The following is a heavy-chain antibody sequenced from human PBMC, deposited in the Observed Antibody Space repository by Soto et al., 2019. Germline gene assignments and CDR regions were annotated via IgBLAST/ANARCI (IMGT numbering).Heavy chain of an antibody. V-gene: IGHV1-18*04. CDR3: AAPDFWSGYFVDYYGMDV. CDR2: ISAYNGNT. D-gene: IGHD3-3*01. J-gene: IGHJ6*02. Sequence: ASGKVSCKASGYTFTSYVISLLLQAPGQVLEWMGWISAYNGNTNYAQKLQGRVTMTTDTSTSTAYMELRSLRSDDTAVYYCAAPDFWSGYFVDYYGMDVWGQGTTVTVSS. CDR1: GYTFTSYV.